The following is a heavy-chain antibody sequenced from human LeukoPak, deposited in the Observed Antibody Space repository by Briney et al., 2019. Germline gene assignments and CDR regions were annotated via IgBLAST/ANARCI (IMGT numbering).Heavy chain of an antibody. CDR1: GYTLTELS. CDR3: ARGSLGYDSYYYYMDV. D-gene: IGHD5-12*01. V-gene: IGHV1-24*01. CDR2: FDPEDGET. J-gene: IGHJ6*03. Sequence: ASVKVSCKVSGYTLTELSMHWVRQAPGEGLEWMGGFDPEDGETIYAQKFQGRVTMTRNTSISTAYMELSSLRSEDTAVYYCARGSLGYDSYYYYMDVWGKGTTVTVSS.